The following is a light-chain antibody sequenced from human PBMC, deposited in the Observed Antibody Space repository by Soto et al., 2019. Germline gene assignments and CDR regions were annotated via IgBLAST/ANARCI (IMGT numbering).Light chain of an antibody. J-gene: IGKJ3*01. V-gene: IGKV3-20*01. CDR1: QSVGTY. Sequence: EIVLTQSPATLSLSPGEGASLSCRASQSVGTYMAWYQHKPGQAPRLLIYDASKRATGIPARFSGSGSGTNFTFTISRLEPEDFAVYYCQQYGRSPFTFGPGTKVDIK. CDR3: QQYGRSPFT. CDR2: DAS.